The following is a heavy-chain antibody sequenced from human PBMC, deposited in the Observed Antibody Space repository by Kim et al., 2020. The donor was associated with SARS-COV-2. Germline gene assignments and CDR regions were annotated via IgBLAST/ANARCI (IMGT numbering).Heavy chain of an antibody. V-gene: IGHV1-69*01. Sequence: KFQGRVTITADESTSTAYMELSSLRSEDTAVYYCARMIPTAMVRGNWFDPWGQGTLVTVSS. CDR3: ARMIPTAMVRGNWFDP. J-gene: IGHJ5*02. D-gene: IGHD5-18*01.